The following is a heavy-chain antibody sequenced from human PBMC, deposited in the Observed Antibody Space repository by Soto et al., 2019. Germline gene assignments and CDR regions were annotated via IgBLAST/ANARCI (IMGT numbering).Heavy chain of an antibody. CDR2: INPKSGGT. Sequence: QVQLLQSGAEVKKPGASVKVSCKASGDTFTANYIHWVRQAPGQGFEWMGWINPKSGGTKYPQKFQGRVTMTRDTSLGTVDMTLTRLTSDDTDVYYCARDLAKGGGSAGFDYWGQGTLVTVSS. CDR1: GDTFTANY. CDR3: ARDLAKGGGSAGFDY. J-gene: IGHJ4*02. V-gene: IGHV1-2*02. D-gene: IGHD1-26*01.